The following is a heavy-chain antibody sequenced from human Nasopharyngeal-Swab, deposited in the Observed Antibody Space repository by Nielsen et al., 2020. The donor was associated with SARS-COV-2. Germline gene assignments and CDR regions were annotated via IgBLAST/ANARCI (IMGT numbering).Heavy chain of an antibody. J-gene: IGHJ3*02. CDR3: ARDEYYGDYFDAFDI. CDR2: IKQDGSEK. D-gene: IGHD4-17*01. CDR1: GFTFSSYW. Sequence: GWSLRLSCAASGFTFSSYWMSWVRQAPGKGLEWVANIKQDGSEKYYVDSVKGRFTISRDNAKNSLYLQMNSLRAEDTAVYYCARDEYYGDYFDAFDIWGQGTMVTVSS. V-gene: IGHV3-7*01.